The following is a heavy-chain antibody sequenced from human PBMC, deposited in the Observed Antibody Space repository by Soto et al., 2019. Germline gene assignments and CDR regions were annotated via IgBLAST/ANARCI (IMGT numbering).Heavy chain of an antibody. CDR1: GFTFISYS. CDR2: FRTGGDGGTT. Sequence: GGSLRLSCAASGFTFISYSMSWVRQAPGEGLEWVSGFRTGGDGGTTYYADSGKGRFTISRDNSKNTLFLQMNSLRADEPSIYYCAKKVNSGPGSQYFDYWGQGTLVTVSS. V-gene: IGHV3-23*01. J-gene: IGHJ4*02. D-gene: IGHD3-10*01. CDR3: AKKVNSGPGSQYFDY.